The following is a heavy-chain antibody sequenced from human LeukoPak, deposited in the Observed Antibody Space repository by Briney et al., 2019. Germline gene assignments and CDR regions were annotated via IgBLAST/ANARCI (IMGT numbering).Heavy chain of an antibody. CDR2: ISGSGGST. CDR3: AKDSVVGARTSGMDV. J-gene: IGHJ6*02. CDR1: GFTFSSYA. D-gene: IGHD1-26*01. V-gene: IGHV3-23*01. Sequence: GGSLRLSCAASGFTFSSYAMSWVRQAPGKGLQWVSAISGSGGSTYYADSVKGRFTISRDNSKNTLYLQMNSLRAEDTALYYCAKDSVVGARTSGMDVWGQGTTVTVSS.